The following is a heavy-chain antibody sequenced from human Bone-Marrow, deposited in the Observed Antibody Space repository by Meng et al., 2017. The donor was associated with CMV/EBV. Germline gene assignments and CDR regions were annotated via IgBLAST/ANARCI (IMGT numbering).Heavy chain of an antibody. CDR3: AKSGYNYGGETDY. J-gene: IGHJ4*02. Sequence: GESLKISCAASGFTFSSYGMHWVRQAPGKGLEWVAFILYDGSNKYYADSVKGRFTISRDNSKNTLYLQMNSLRAEDTAVYYCAKSGYNYGGETDYWGQGALVTFSS. CDR1: GFTFSSYG. CDR2: ILYDGSNK. V-gene: IGHV3-30*02. D-gene: IGHD5-18*01.